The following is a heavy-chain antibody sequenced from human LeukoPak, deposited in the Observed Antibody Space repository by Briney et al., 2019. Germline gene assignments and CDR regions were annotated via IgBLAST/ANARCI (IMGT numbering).Heavy chain of an antibody. CDR1: GFTFSTYW. J-gene: IGHJ4*02. CDR3: ARDVGRSLDY. CDR2: IKEDKSAK. Sequence: GSLRLSCVASGFTFSTYWMAWVRQAPGKGLEWVANIKEDKSAKHQADSVRGRFTIFRDNAQNSVYLQMSSLRGEDTAVYYCARDVGRSLDYWGQGTLVTVSS. D-gene: IGHD1-14*01. V-gene: IGHV3-7*01.